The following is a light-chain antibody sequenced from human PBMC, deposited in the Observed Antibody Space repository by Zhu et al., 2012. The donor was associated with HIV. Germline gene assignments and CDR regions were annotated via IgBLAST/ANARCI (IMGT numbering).Light chain of an antibody. CDR3: QQYNYWPPIT. J-gene: IGKJ5*01. CDR2: GAS. Sequence: EIVMMQSPATLSVSPGERATLSCRASQSVSSNLAWYQHKPGQAPRLLIYGASTRATDIPARFSGSGSGTEFTLTISSLQSEDFAIYYCQQYNYWPPITFGQGTRLDIK. CDR1: QSVSSN. V-gene: IGKV3D-15*01.